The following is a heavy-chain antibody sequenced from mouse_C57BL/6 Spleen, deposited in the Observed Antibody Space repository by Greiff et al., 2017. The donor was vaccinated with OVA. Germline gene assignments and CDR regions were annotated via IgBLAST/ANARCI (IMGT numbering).Heavy chain of an antibody. CDR1: GYTFTDYN. CDR2: INPNNGGT. V-gene: IGHV1-18*01. CDR3: ARSNYGYLDY. Sequence: VQLQQSGPELVKPGASVKIPCKASGYTFTDYNMDWVKQSHGKSLEWIGDINPNNGGTIYNQKFKGKATLTVDKSSSTAYMELRSLTSEDTAVYYCARSNYGYLDYWGQGTTLTVSS. J-gene: IGHJ2*01. D-gene: IGHD1-1*01.